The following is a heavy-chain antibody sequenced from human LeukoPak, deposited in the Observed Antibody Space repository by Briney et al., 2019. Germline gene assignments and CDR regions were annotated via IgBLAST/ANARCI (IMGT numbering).Heavy chain of an antibody. V-gene: IGHV3-33*08. CDR3: ASPYYYDSSGYYGAFDI. J-gene: IGHJ3*02. CDR1: GFTFSSYA. D-gene: IGHD3-22*01. CDR2: IWYDGSNK. Sequence: GRSLRLSCAASGFTFSSYAMHWVRQAPGKGLEWVAVIWYDGSNKYYADSVKGRFTISRDNSKNTLYLQMNSLRAEDTAVYYCASPYYYDSSGYYGAFDIWGQGTMVTVSS.